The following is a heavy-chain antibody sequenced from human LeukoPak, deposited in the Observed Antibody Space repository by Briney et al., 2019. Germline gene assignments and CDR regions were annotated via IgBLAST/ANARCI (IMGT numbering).Heavy chain of an antibody. D-gene: IGHD3-9*01. CDR3: ARESREGLTGYYVERAIDY. CDR2: IYYSGST. Sequence: SETLSLTCTVSGGSISSHYWSWIRQPPGKGLEWIGYIYYSGSTNYNPSLKSRVTISVDTSKNQFSLKLSSVTAADTAVYYCARESREGLTGYYVERAIDYWGQGTLVTVSS. J-gene: IGHJ4*02. CDR1: GGSISSHY. V-gene: IGHV4-59*11.